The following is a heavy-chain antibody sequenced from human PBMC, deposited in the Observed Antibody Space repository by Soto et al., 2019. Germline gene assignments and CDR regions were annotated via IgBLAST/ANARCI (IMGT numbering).Heavy chain of an antibody. J-gene: IGHJ5*02. Sequence: EVQLLESGGGLVQPGGSLRLSCAASGFTFSSYAMSWVRQAPGKGLEWVSAISGSGGSTYYADSVKGRFTISRDNSKNTLYLQKNSLRAEDTAVYYWAKDRGDYDRGSYNWFDPWGQGTLVTVSS. V-gene: IGHV3-23*01. CDR1: GFTFSSYA. CDR2: ISGSGGST. CDR3: AKDRGDYDRGSYNWFDP. D-gene: IGHD4-17*01.